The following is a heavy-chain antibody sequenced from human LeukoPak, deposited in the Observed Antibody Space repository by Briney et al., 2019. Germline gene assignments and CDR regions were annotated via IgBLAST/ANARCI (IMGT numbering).Heavy chain of an antibody. V-gene: IGHV4-30-2*01. CDR1: GGSISSGGYY. D-gene: IGHD6-13*01. CDR2: IYHSRST. CDR3: VGLGQQLVEPNDAFDI. J-gene: IGHJ3*02. Sequence: SETLSLTCTVSGGSISSGGYYWSWIRQPPGKGLEWIGYIYHSRSTYYNPSLKSRVTISVDRSKNQFSLKLSSVTAADTAVYYCVGLGQQLVEPNDAFDIWGQGTMVTVSS.